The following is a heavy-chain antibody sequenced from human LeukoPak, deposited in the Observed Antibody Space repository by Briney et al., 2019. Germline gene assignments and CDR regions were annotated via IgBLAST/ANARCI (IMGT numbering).Heavy chain of an antibody. CDR3: ARGLWFGELLYSRGGIDF. CDR2: ISNDGTNK. CDR1: GFAFSNYA. V-gene: IGHV3-30*04. J-gene: IGHJ4*01. D-gene: IGHD3-10*01. Sequence: PGRSLRLSCAASGFAFSNYAMHWVRQAPGKGPEWVSFISNDGTNKFDADSVKGRFSISRDNSKNTLYLHVNSLRVDDTAVYYCARGLWFGELLYSRGGIDFWGQEPWSPSPQ.